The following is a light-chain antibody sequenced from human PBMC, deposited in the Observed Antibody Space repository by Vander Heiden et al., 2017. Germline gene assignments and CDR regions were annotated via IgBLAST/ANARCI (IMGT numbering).Light chain of an antibody. Sequence: EIVMTQSPATLSVSPGERATLSCRASQSVSSNLAWYQQKPGQAPRLLIYGASTRATGIPARFSGSGSGTEFTLTISSLQSEDFAVYYCQHENNWPKTFGQGTPMDIK. CDR3: QHENNWPKT. J-gene: IGKJ5*01. V-gene: IGKV3-15*01. CDR1: QSVSSN. CDR2: GAS.